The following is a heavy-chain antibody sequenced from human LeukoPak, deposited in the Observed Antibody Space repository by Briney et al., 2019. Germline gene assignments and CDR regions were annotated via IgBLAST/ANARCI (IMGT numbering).Heavy chain of an antibody. Sequence: GGSLRLSCAASGFNFGSYAMNWVRQAPGKGLEWVSSISSGSSFIYYADSVKGRFTISRDNAKNSLFLQMNSLRAEDTAVYYCVEGPTVTSHWGQGTLVTVSS. V-gene: IGHV3-21*01. CDR1: GFNFGSYA. CDR2: ISSGSSFI. J-gene: IGHJ4*02. CDR3: VEGPTVTSH. D-gene: IGHD4-17*01.